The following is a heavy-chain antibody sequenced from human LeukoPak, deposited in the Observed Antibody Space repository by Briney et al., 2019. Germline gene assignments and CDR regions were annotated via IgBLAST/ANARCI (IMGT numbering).Heavy chain of an antibody. CDR3: ARGYSTSAGFHFDY. D-gene: IGHD6-6*01. Sequence: GGSLRLSCAASGFTFSSYTMNWVRQAPGKGLEWVSDISSNSETIYYADSVKGRFTISSDNAKNSLYLQMNGLRAENTAVYYCARGYSTSAGFHFDYWGQGTLVTVSS. CDR2: ISSNSETI. V-gene: IGHV3-48*01. J-gene: IGHJ4*02. CDR1: GFTFSSYT.